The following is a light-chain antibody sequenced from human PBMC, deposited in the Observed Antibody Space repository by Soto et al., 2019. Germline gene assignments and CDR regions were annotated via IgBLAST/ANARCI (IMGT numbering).Light chain of an antibody. CDR1: QSVSSN. V-gene: IGKV3-15*01. CDR3: QQYSNWPLT. J-gene: IGKJ4*01. CDR2: GAS. Sequence: EIVMTQSPATLSVSPGERATLSCRASQSVSSNLAWYQQKPGQAPRLLIYGASTRATGIPARFSGSGSGTEFTLTISRLQSEDFAFYYCQQYSNWPLTFGGGTKVEIK.